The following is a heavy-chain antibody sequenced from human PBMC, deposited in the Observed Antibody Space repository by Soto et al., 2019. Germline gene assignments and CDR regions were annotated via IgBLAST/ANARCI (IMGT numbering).Heavy chain of an antibody. CDR3: AKDWREGYDTEAYDI. J-gene: IGHJ3*02. CDR1: KFSFSNYG. D-gene: IGHD5-12*01. CDR2: TTYDERRT. V-gene: IGHV3-30*18. Sequence: QLHLVESGGGVVQPGKSLRLSCAASKFSFSNYGMHWVRQAPGKGLEWVALTTYDERRTYYADSVKGRFTISRDNSKNMLYLQMSSLRIDDTAVYYCAKDWREGYDTEAYDIWGQGTEVTVSS.